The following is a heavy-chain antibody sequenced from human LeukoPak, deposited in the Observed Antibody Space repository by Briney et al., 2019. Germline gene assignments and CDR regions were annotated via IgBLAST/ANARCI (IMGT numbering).Heavy chain of an antibody. D-gene: IGHD3-16*02. Sequence: GGSLRLSCAASGFTFSIYSMNWVRQAPGKGLEWLSYISSSSSTIYYADSVKGRFTISRDDARNSLYLQMNSLRDEDTAVYYCATDFTASYRLDYWGQGTLVTVSS. CDR1: GFTFSIYS. J-gene: IGHJ4*02. CDR2: ISSSSSTI. CDR3: ATDFTASYRLDY. V-gene: IGHV3-48*02.